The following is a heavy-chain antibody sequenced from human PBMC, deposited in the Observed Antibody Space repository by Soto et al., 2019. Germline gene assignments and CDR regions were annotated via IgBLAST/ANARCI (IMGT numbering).Heavy chain of an antibody. D-gene: IGHD3-22*01. V-gene: IGHV4-31*02. Sequence: PSETLSLPXSVSAAAHNSGNYYRSWIRQVPGKGLEWIGHIYVTGAVDYNPSLRDRITISQDTSERQFSLNLRLVTAADTAVYYCARLRITTNNYKWFDPWGQGTLVTVSS. CDR1: AAAHNSGNYY. CDR2: IYVTGAV. CDR3: ARLRITTNNYKWFDP. J-gene: IGHJ5*02.